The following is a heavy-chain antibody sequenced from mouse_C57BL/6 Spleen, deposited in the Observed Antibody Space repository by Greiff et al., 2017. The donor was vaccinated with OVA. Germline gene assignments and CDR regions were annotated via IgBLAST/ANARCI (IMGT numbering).Heavy chain of an antibody. D-gene: IGHD1-1*01. V-gene: IGHV1-55*01. Sequence: QVHVKQSGAELVKPGASVKMSCKASGYTFTSYWITWVKQRPGQGLEWIGDIYPGSGSTNYNEKFKSKATLTVDTSSSTAYMQLSSLTSEDSAVYYCALRYYAMDYWGQGTSVTVSS. CDR2: IYPGSGST. CDR3: ALRYYAMDY. CDR1: GYTFTSYW. J-gene: IGHJ4*01.